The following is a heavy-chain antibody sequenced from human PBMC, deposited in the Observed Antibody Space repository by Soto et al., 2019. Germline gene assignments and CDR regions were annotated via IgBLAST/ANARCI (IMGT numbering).Heavy chain of an antibody. V-gene: IGHV1-69*02. Sequence: QVQLVQSGAEVKKPGSSVKVSCKASGGTFSSYTISWVRQAPGQGLEWMGRIIPILGIANYAQKFQGRVXIXAXXTTSTAYMELSSLRSEDTAVYYCALSYGSGSSFDYWGQGTLVTVSS. CDR1: GGTFSSYT. CDR3: ALSYGSGSSFDY. D-gene: IGHD3-10*01. J-gene: IGHJ4*02. CDR2: IIPILGIA.